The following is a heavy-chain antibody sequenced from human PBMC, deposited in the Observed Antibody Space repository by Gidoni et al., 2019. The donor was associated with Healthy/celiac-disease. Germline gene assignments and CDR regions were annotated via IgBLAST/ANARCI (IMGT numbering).Heavy chain of an antibody. Sequence: QVQLVQSGAEVKKPGSSVKVSCKPSGGTSSSYANSWVRQAPGPGLEWMGGIIPIFGTANYAQKFQGRVTITADESTSTAYMELSSLRSEDTAVYYCARVRDALDYGDYWGELIDWGQGTLVTVSS. V-gene: IGHV1-69*01. CDR1: GGTSSSYA. CDR2: IIPIFGTA. D-gene: IGHD4-17*01. J-gene: IGHJ4*02. CDR3: ARVRDALDYGDYWGELID.